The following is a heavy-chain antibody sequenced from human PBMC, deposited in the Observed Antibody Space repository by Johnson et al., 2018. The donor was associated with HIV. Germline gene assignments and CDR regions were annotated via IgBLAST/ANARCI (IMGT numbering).Heavy chain of an antibody. CDR3: AKTRMGGILDAFDL. CDR2: ISSSGSSI. J-gene: IGHJ3*01. CDR1: GFTFSYYY. Sequence: QVQLVESGGCLVKPGGSLRLSCAASGFTFSYYYMSWIRQAPGKGLEWVSYISSSGSSIYYADSVKGRFTISRDNSKNTLYLQMNSLTIEDTAVCYCAKTRMGGILDAFDLWGQGTMVIVS. D-gene: IGHD3-10*01. V-gene: IGHV3-11*04.